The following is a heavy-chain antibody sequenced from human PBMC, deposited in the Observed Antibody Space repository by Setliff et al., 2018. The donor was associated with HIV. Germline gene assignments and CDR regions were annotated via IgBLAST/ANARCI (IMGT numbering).Heavy chain of an antibody. Sequence: PSETLSLTCAVSGYSINSGYYWGWIRQPPGKGLEWIGTIYHSGSTYYNPSLKSRVTISVDMSKNQFSLRLSSVTAADTAVYYCARHSFPFGGKGVDYWGQETLVTVSS. V-gene: IGHV4-38-2*01. CDR1: GYSINSGYY. J-gene: IGHJ4*02. CDR3: ARHSFPFGGKGVDY. D-gene: IGHD2-15*01. CDR2: IYHSGST.